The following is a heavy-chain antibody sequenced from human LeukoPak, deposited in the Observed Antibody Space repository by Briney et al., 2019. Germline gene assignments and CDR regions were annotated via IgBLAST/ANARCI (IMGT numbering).Heavy chain of an antibody. D-gene: IGHD2/OR15-2a*01. CDR2: IRGGGQDI. J-gene: IGHJ5*02. CDR1: GFGFSAFY. V-gene: IGHV3-11*04. Sequence: RGSLRLSCDASGFGFSAFYMSWIRQAPGKGLEWISYIRGGGQDIYYADSVKGRFTVSRDNTNNSLHLQMNSLRAEDTAVYYCARVFSGFYWFFNLWGQGALVIVSS. CDR3: ARVFSGFYWFFNL.